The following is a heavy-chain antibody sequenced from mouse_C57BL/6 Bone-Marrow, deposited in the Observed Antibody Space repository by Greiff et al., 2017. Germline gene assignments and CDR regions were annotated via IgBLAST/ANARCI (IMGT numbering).Heavy chain of an antibody. CDR1: GFNFKDYY. CDR3: TRSRSYYGTNY. V-gene: IGHV14-2*01. Sequence: VQLQQSGAELVKPGASVKLSCTASGFNFKDYYIHWVKQRPEQGLEWIGRIDPEDGETKYAPKFKDKATITADTSSNTAYLPLSSLTSEATAVYCCTRSRSYYGTNYWGQGTTLTVSS. D-gene: IGHD1-1*01. J-gene: IGHJ2*01. CDR2: IDPEDGET.